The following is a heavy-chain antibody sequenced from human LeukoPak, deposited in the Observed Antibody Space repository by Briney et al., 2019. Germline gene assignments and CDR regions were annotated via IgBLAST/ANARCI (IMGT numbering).Heavy chain of an antibody. CDR1: GFTFSSYW. D-gene: IGHD1-26*01. CDR3: ARDGGVSRDYYGNAVGSWFDL. Sequence: PGGSLRLSCAASGFTFSSYWMSWVRQAPGKGLEWVANIKQDGSEKYYVDSVEGRFTISRDNAKNSLHLQMNSLRVEDTAVYYCARDGGVSRDYYGNAVGSWFDLWGQGTLVTVSS. CDR2: IKQDGSEK. V-gene: IGHV3-7*01. J-gene: IGHJ5*02.